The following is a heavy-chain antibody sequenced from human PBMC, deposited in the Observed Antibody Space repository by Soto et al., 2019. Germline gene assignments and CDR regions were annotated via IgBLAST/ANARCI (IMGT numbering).Heavy chain of an antibody. Sequence: QVQLQQSGPGLVKPSQTLSLTCAISGDSVSSNSAAWNWIRQSPSRGLEWLGRTYYRSKWYNDYALSVKSPITINPDTSKNQFSLQLNSVSPEDTAVYYCESEARGLAAAGTVDYWGQGTLVTVSS. CDR1: GDSVSSNSAA. V-gene: IGHV6-1*01. CDR3: ESEARGLAAAGTVDY. CDR2: TYYRSKWYN. J-gene: IGHJ4*02. D-gene: IGHD6-13*01.